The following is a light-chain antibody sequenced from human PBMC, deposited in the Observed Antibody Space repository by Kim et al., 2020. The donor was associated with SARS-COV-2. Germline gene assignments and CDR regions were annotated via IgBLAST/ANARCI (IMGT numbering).Light chain of an antibody. J-gene: IGKJ2*01. CDR1: QGISNS. V-gene: IGKV1-NL1*01. CDR3: QQYYRTPYT. Sequence: DVQMTQSPISLSASVGDRVTITCRASQGISNSLAWYQQKPGKAPKFLIFGASTLESGVPSRFSGSGSGTDYILTISSLLPEDFATHYCQQYYRTPYTFGRGTKLEI. CDR2: GAS.